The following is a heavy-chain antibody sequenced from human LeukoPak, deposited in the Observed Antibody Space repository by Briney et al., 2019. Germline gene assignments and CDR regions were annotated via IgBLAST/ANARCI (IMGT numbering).Heavy chain of an antibody. D-gene: IGHD2-2*01. CDR1: GFTFNSYA. V-gene: IGHV3-23*01. J-gene: IGHJ2*01. CDR2: ISGSGGST. Sequence: GESLRLSCAASGFTFNSYAMSWVRQAPGKGLEWVSGISGSGGSTYYADSVKGRFTISRDNSKNTEYLQMNSLRAEDTAVYCCAKDIVVVPAPVGYFDLWGRGTLVTVSS. CDR3: AKDIVVVPAPVGYFDL.